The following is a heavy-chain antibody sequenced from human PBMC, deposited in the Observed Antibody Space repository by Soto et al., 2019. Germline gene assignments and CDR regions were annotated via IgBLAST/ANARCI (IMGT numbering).Heavy chain of an antibody. CDR2: INPSGDNI. Sequence: QVQLVQSGAEVKKPGASVRVSCKASGYTLTSYSMHWVRQAPGQGLEWMGIINPSGDNIRYAQNFQGRVTMTRDTSTSTVYLELISLRSEDTAIYYCARDPQGYCSGGRCYHFDYWGQGTLVTVSS. CDR3: ARDPQGYCSGGRCYHFDY. V-gene: IGHV1-46*01. CDR1: GYTLTSYS. D-gene: IGHD2-15*01. J-gene: IGHJ4*02.